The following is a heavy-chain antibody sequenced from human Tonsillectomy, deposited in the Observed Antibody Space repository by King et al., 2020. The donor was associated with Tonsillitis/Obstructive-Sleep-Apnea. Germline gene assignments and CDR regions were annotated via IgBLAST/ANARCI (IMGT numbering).Heavy chain of an antibody. CDR2: IIPIFDTA. CDR3: ARYRPDIVGVAVPSGHGYAFDV. Sequence: VQLVESGAEVKKPGSSVKVSCKASGGTFSSYAINWVRQAPGQGLEWMGGIIPIFDTANYAQKFQGRVTITADESTSTAYMLLSSLRSEDTAVYYCARYRPDIVGVAVPSGHGYAFDVWGQGTMVSVSS. V-gene: IGHV1-69*01. CDR1: GGTFSSYA. D-gene: IGHD2-2*01. J-gene: IGHJ3*01.